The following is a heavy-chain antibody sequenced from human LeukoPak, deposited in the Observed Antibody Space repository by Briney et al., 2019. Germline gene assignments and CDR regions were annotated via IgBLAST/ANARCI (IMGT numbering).Heavy chain of an antibody. Sequence: SETLSLTCTVSGGSISSYYWSWVRQPPGKGLEWIGFVYYTGSTNYSPSLKSRVTISVDTTKNQFSLKLRSVTAADTAVYYCARISSSNWYNERGAFDVWGQGTMVTVSS. D-gene: IGHD6-13*01. V-gene: IGHV4-59*01. J-gene: IGHJ3*01. CDR1: GGSISSYY. CDR2: VYYTGST. CDR3: ARISSSNWYNERGAFDV.